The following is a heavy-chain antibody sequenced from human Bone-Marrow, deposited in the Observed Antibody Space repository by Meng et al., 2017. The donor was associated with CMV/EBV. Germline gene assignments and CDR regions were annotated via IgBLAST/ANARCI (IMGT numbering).Heavy chain of an antibody. CDR3: ARDPRRYSSSSWQEWFDP. V-gene: IGHV3-20*01. CDR2: INWNGGST. J-gene: IGHJ5*02. D-gene: IGHD6-13*01. Sequence: GESLKISCAASGFTFDDYGMSWVRQAPGKGLEWVSGINWNGGSTGYADSVKGRFTISRDNAKNSLYLQMNSLRAEDTALYHCARDPRRYSSSSWQEWFDPWAQGTLVTVPS. CDR1: GFTFDDYG.